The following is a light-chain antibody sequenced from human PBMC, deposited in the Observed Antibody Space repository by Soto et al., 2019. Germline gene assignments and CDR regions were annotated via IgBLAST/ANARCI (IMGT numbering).Light chain of an antibody. J-gene: IGKJ4*01. V-gene: IGKV1-33*01. CDR2: DAS. CDR1: QDISNY. Sequence: EIQMTQSPSSLSASVGDRVTIHCQASQDISNYLTWYQQKPGKAPKLLIYDASNLETGVPSRFSGSGSGTDFTFTISSLQPEDIATYYCQQYDNLPLTFGGGTKVDIK. CDR3: QQYDNLPLT.